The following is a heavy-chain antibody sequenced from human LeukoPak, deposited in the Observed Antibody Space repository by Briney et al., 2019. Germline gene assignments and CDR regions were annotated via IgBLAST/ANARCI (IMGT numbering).Heavy chain of an antibody. J-gene: IGHJ3*01. D-gene: IGHD4-17*01. CDR2: IMQDGSEK. CDR1: GFTFSSHW. V-gene: IGHV3-7*01. CDR3: ARESTKYGAYVSGFDF. Sequence: GGSLRLSCIASGFTFSSHWMNWVRRAPGKGLEWVANIMQDGSEKYYVDSVKGRFIISRDNAKNSLYLQMNSLRAEDTAVYYCARESTKYGAYVSGFDFWGQGTMVTVSS.